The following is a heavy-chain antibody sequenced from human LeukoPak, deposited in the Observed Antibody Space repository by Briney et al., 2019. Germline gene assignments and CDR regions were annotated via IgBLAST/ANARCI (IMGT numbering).Heavy chain of an antibody. J-gene: IGHJ1*01. CDR2: ISAYNGNT. CDR3: ARALFQDGTQFMPQGTDYFQH. V-gene: IGHV1-18*01. D-gene: IGHD2-2*01. Sequence: ASVKVSCKASGYTFTSYGISWVRQAPGQGLEWMGWISAYNGNTNFAQKLQGRVTMTTDTSTSTAYMELRSLRSDDTAVYYCARALFQDGTQFMPQGTDYFQHWGQGTLVTVSS. CDR1: GYTFTSYG.